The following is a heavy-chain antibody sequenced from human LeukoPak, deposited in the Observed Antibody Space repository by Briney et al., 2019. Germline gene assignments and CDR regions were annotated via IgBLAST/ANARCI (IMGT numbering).Heavy chain of an antibody. CDR3: ARDAPSNDDAFDI. J-gene: IGHJ3*02. Sequence: PGGSLRLSCAASGFTLSSYWMHWVRQAPGKGLEWVSAISGSGGSTYYADSVKGRFTISRDNSKNTLYLQMNSLRAEDTAVYYCARDAPSNDDAFDIWGQGTMVTVSS. CDR2: ISGSGGST. CDR1: GFTLSSYW. V-gene: IGHV3-23*01.